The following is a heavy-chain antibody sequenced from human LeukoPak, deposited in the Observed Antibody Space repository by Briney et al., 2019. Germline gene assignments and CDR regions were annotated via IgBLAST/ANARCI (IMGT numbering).Heavy chain of an antibody. CDR1: GYIFTGYY. CDR3: ARGSCNGDACSPYYYYGMDV. V-gene: IGHV1-2*06. J-gene: IGHJ6*02. D-gene: IGHD2-15*01. CDR2: INPISGGT. Sequence: ASVKVSCKASGYIFTGYYMHWVRQAPGQGLQWMGRINPISGGTNYAQQFLGRVTMTRDTSISTAYMELSGVRSDDATVYYCARGSCNGDACSPYYYYGMDVWGQGTTVTVSS.